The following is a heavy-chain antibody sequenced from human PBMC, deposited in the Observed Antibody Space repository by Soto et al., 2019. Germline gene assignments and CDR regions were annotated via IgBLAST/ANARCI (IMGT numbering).Heavy chain of an antibody. CDR1: GFTFSGYA. V-gene: IGHV3-23*01. CDR2: ISGSGGST. D-gene: IGHD3-3*01. CDR3: AKGTIFGVVIMPPYYYGMDV. Sequence: GGSLRLSCAASGFTFSGYAMSWVRQAPGKGLEWVSAISGSGGSTYYADSVKGRFTISRDNSKNTLYLQMNSLRAEDTAVYYCAKGTIFGVVIMPPYYYGMDVWGQGTTVTVSS. J-gene: IGHJ6*02.